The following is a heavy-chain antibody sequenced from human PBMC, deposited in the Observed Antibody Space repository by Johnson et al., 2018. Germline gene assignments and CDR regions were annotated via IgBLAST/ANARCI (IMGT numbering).Heavy chain of an antibody. V-gene: IGHV1-69*06. CDR1: GGTFSSYA. CDR3: ARSPSDYVQIGN. CDR2: IIPIFGTR. D-gene: IGHD4-17*01. J-gene: IGHJ4*02. Sequence: QVQLVESGAEVKKPGSSVKVSCKASGGTFSSYAINWVRQAPGQGLEWMGGIIPIFGTRNYAQKFQGRVTISADKSTTTAYMELSSLRSEDTAVYYCARSPSDYVQIGNWGQGTLVTVSS.